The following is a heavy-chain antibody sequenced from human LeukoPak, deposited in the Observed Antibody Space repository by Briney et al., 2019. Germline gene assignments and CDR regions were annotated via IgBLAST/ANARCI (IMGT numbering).Heavy chain of an antibody. CDR1: GFTFSNYG. Sequence: GGSVRLSCAASGFTFSNYGMNWVRQAPGKGMEWVSSISSSGTYIYYADSMKGRFTISRDNAKNSLYLQMDSLRAEDTAVYYCARPRGWERRWYFDLWGRGTLVTVSS. CDR3: ARPRGWERRWYFDL. V-gene: IGHV3-21*01. CDR2: ISSSGTYI. J-gene: IGHJ2*01. D-gene: IGHD1-26*01.